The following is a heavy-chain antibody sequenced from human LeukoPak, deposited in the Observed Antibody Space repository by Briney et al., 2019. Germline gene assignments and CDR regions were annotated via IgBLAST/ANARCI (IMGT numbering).Heavy chain of an antibody. D-gene: IGHD3-22*01. CDR3: ARGSDYYDSSGYYHPYALDI. Sequence: SETLTLTCTVSGGSISSSSYYWSWIRQPPGKGLEWIGYIYYSGSTNYNPSLKSRVTISVDTSKNQFSLKLSSVTAADTAVYYCARGSDYYDSSGYYHPYALDIWGQGTMVTVSS. CDR2: IYYSGST. J-gene: IGHJ3*02. V-gene: IGHV4-61*01. CDR1: GGSISSSSYY.